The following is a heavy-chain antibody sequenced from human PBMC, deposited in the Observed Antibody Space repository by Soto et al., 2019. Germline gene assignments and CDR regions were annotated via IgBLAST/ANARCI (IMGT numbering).Heavy chain of an antibody. CDR3: ARDRSEIRIEYSSSPNWFDP. D-gene: IGHD6-6*01. V-gene: IGHV1-3*01. Sequence: QVQLVQSGAEVKKPGASVKVSCKASGYTFTSYAMHWVRQAPGQRLEWMGWINAGNGNTKYSQKFQGRVTITRDTSASTAYMELSSLRSEDTAVYYCARDRSEIRIEYSSSPNWFDPWGQGTLVTVSS. J-gene: IGHJ5*02. CDR1: GYTFTSYA. CDR2: INAGNGNT.